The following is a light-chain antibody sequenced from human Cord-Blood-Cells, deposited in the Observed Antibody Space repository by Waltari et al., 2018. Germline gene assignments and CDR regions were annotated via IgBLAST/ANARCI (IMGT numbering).Light chain of an antibody. Sequence: QSALTQPASVSGSPGQSINISCTGTSSEVGGSNYVSWYQQHPGKAPKVMIYEVSNRPSWVSNRFSGSKAGNTASLTIAGLQAEDEADYYCSSYTSSSTLVVFGGGTKLTVL. J-gene: IGLJ2*01. CDR2: EVS. CDR3: SSYTSSSTLVV. V-gene: IGLV2-14*01. CDR1: SSEVGGSNY.